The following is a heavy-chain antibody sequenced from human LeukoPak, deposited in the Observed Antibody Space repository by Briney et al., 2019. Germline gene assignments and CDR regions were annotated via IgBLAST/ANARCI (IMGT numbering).Heavy chain of an antibody. Sequence: SETLSLTWTVSGGSISCYYWGWIRQPPGKGVGWIGYIYYSGSTNYNPSLKSRVTISVDTSKNPFSLKLSSVTAADTAVYYCAMFRITMVRGVLSAWFDPWGQGTLVTVSS. CDR1: GGSISCYY. CDR3: AMFRITMVRGVLSAWFDP. D-gene: IGHD3-10*01. CDR2: IYYSGST. V-gene: IGHV4-59*01. J-gene: IGHJ5*02.